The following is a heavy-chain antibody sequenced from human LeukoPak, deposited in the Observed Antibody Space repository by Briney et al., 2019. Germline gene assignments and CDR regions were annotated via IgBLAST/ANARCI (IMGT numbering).Heavy chain of an antibody. V-gene: IGHV4-59*01. Sequence: PSETLSLTCTVSGGSISSYYWIWIRQPPGKGLEWIGYIRYSGSTNYNPSLKSRVTISVDTSKNQFSLRLSSVTAADTAVYYCARGWGYFDFWGQGTLLTVSS. D-gene: IGHD3-16*01. J-gene: IGHJ4*02. CDR2: IRYSGST. CDR1: GGSISSYY. CDR3: ARGWGYFDF.